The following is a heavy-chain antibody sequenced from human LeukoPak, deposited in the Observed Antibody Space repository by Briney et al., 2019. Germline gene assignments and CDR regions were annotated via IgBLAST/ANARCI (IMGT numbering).Heavy chain of an antibody. CDR1: GGSISSGNHY. D-gene: IGHD3-16*01. J-gene: IGHJ3*02. Sequence: PSETLSLTCTVSGGSISSGNHYWSWIRQPAGKGLEWVGRIYTSGSTNYNPSLKSRLIISVDTSKNQFSLKLNSVTAADTAVYYCAREGYVSPLAFDIWGLGTMVTVSS. V-gene: IGHV4-61*02. CDR2: IYTSGST. CDR3: AREGYVSPLAFDI.